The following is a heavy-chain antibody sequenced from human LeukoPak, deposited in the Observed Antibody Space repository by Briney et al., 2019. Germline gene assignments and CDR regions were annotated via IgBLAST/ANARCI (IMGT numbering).Heavy chain of an antibody. V-gene: IGHV3-30*18. CDR3: AKDQYSRVGAEVAFDI. D-gene: IGHD1-26*01. CDR1: GFTFRSYG. CDR2: ISHDGSNK. J-gene: IGHJ3*02. Sequence: GGSLRLSCGASGFTFRSYGMHWVRQVPGKGLEWVAVISHDGSNKYYADSVKGRFAISRDNSKNTLYMQINSLRAEDTAVYYCAKDQYSRVGAEVAFDIWGRGTMVTVSS.